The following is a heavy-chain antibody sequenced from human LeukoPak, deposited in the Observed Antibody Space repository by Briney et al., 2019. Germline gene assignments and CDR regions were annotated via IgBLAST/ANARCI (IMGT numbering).Heavy chain of an antibody. CDR3: ARANMVYAIRYYYYYMDV. CDR1: GGSFSGYY. D-gene: IGHD2-8*01. J-gene: IGHJ6*03. Sequence: SETLSLTCAVYGGSFSGYYWSWIRQPPGKGLEWIGEINHSGSTNYNPSLKSRVTISVDTSKNQFSLKLSSVTAADTAVYYCARANMVYAIRYYYYYMDVWGKGTNVT. CDR2: INHSGST. V-gene: IGHV4-34*01.